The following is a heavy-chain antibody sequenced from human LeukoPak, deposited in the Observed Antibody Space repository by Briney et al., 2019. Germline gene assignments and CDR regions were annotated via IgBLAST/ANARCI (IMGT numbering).Heavy chain of an antibody. Sequence: SETLSLTCTVSGNSISSGDNYWSWIRQPAGKGLEWIGRIYTSGSTNYNPSLKSRVTMSVDTSKNQFSLKLSSVTAADTAVYYCARDQYYYDSSGYLFDYWGQGTLVTVSS. CDR2: IYTSGST. CDR1: GNSISSGDNY. J-gene: IGHJ4*02. D-gene: IGHD3-22*01. CDR3: ARDQYYYDSSGYLFDY. V-gene: IGHV4-61*02.